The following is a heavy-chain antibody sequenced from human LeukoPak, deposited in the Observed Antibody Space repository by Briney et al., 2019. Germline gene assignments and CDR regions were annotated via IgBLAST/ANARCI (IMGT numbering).Heavy chain of an antibody. J-gene: IGHJ4*02. Sequence: RASVKVSCKASGYTFTSNYIHWVRQAPGQGLEWMGMIYPRDGSTSYAQKFQGRVTVTRDTSTSTVHMELSGLRSEDTAVYYCARGAARSTEFDYWGQGTLVTVSS. CDR1: GYTFTSNY. CDR2: IYPRDGST. CDR3: ARGAARSTEFDY. D-gene: IGHD6-6*01. V-gene: IGHV1-46*01.